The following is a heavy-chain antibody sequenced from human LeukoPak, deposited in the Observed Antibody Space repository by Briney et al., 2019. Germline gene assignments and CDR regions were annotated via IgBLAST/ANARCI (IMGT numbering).Heavy chain of an antibody. Sequence: PGGSLRLSCAASGFTFSDYYMSWIRQAPGKGLEWVSSISSSSSSHIYYADSVTGRFTISRDNAKNSLYLQMNSLRGEDTAVYYCARWPIAAAPPVYYFDYWGQGTLVTVSS. J-gene: IGHJ4*02. CDR3: ARWPIAAAPPVYYFDY. D-gene: IGHD6-13*01. CDR2: ISSSSSSHI. V-gene: IGHV3-11*04. CDR1: GFTFSDYY.